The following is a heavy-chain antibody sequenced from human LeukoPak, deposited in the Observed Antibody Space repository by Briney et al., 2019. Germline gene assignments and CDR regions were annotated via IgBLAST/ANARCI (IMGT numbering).Heavy chain of an antibody. D-gene: IGHD2-21*02. CDR3: ARHRFASAVILDY. J-gene: IGHJ4*02. Sequence: SETLSLTCAVYGGSFSGQDWSWIRQSPGKGLEWIGYFYYSGSTKYNPSLKSRVTMSGDTSKNQLSLKLRSVTAADTAMYYCARHRFASAVILDYWGQGDPVTVSS. CDR2: FYYSGST. CDR1: GGSFSGQD. V-gene: IGHV4-59*08.